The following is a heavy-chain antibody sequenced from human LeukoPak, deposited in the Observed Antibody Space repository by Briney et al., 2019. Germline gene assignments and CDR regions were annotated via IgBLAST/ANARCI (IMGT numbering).Heavy chain of an antibody. V-gene: IGHV3-66*01. CDR1: GFTVSRNY. J-gene: IGHJ4*02. CDR3: ARKTDSGGQGDY. D-gene: IGHD3-22*01. Sequence: GGSLRLSCAASGFTVSRNYMSWVRQAPGKGLECVSVIYSGGNTYYADSVKGRFTISRDNSKNTLYLQMNSLRAEDTAVYYCARKTDSGGQGDYWGPGTLVTVSS. CDR2: IYSGGNT.